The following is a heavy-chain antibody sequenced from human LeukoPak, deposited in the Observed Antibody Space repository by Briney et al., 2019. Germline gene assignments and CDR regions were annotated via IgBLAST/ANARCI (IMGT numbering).Heavy chain of an antibody. Sequence: ASVKVSCKASGYIFTGYFMHWVRQAPGQGLEWMGGIISILGTTKYAQKFQGRVTITADESTSTAYMELSSLRSEDTAVYYCARSGDSSGYYYGERYWGQGTLVTVSS. CDR2: IISILGTT. CDR3: ARSGDSSGYYYGERY. D-gene: IGHD3-22*01. V-gene: IGHV1-69*13. J-gene: IGHJ4*02. CDR1: GYIFTGYF.